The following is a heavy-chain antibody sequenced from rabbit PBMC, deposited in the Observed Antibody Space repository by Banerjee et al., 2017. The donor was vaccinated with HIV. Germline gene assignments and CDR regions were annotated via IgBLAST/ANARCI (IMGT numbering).Heavy chain of an antibody. CDR2: IYTSTGST. Sequence: QQQLEESGGGLVKPEGSLTLTCKASGFDLSSAYYMCWVRQAPGKGLEWIACIYTSTGSTWYASWLNGRFTISKTSSTTVTLQMTSLTAADTATYFCARDDSSYLYATDLWGPGTLVTVS. D-gene: IGHD6-1*01. V-gene: IGHV1S45*01. CDR1: GFDLSSAYY. CDR3: ARDDSSYLYATDL. J-gene: IGHJ4*01.